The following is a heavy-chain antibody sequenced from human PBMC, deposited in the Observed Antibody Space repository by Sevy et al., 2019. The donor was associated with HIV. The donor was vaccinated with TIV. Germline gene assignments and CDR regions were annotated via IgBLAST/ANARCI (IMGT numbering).Heavy chain of an antibody. CDR1: GFSFSSYG. J-gene: IGHJ4*02. V-gene: IGHV1-18*01. Sequence: ASVKVSCKASGFSFSSYGFTWVRQAPGQGLEWMGWIGVYNGNSNSAQRLQGRVTLTTDTSTSTVYMELSGLKSDDTAVYYCARVPTYYYGSSTYFDYWGQGTPVTASS. D-gene: IGHD3-10*01. CDR2: IGVYNGNS. CDR3: ARVPTYYYGSSTYFDY.